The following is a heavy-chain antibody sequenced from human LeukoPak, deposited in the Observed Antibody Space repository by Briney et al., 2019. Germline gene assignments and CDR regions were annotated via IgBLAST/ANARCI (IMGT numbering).Heavy chain of an antibody. CDR3: ASGASVTTLDY. Sequence: GGSLRLSCAASGFTVSRNYMSWVRQAPGKGLESVSITYSDGSTYYADSVKGRFTISRDNSKNTLYLQMNSLRAEDTAVYYCASGASVTTLDYWGQGTLVTVSS. D-gene: IGHD4-17*01. V-gene: IGHV3-53*01. J-gene: IGHJ4*02. CDR1: GFTVSRNY. CDR2: TYSDGST.